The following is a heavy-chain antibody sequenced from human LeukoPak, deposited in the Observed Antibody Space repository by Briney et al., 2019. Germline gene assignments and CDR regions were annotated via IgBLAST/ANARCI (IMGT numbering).Heavy chain of an antibody. CDR2: ISSIDGST. Sequence: GGTLRLSCAASGFTFSSYGMSWVRQAPGKGLEWVSGISSIDGSTYYADSVKGRFTVSRDNSKNTLYLQMNSLRAEDTAVYFCAKSGYNRFDYWGQGTLVTVSS. V-gene: IGHV3-23*01. D-gene: IGHD5-24*01. J-gene: IGHJ4*02. CDR3: AKSGYNRFDY. CDR1: GFTFSSYG.